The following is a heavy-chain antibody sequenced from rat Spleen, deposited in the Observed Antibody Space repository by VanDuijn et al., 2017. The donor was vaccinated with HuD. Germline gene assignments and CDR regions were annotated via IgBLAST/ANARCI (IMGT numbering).Heavy chain of an antibody. V-gene: IGHV5-31*01. CDR2: ITNTGGGNT. Sequence: EVQLVESGGGLVQPGRSLKLSCVASGFTFNNYWMTWIRQAPGKGLEWVASITNTGGGNTYYRDSVRGRFTISRDNAKSALYLQMGSLRSEETATYYCASGLYNWFTYWGQGVMVTVSS. CDR3: ASGLYNWFTY. CDR1: GFTFNNYW. D-gene: IGHD1-5*01. J-gene: IGHJ2*01.